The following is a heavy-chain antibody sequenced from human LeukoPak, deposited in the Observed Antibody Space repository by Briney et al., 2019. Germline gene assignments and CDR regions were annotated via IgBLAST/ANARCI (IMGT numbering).Heavy chain of an antibody. CDR1: GFTFSSYW. J-gene: IGHJ4*02. D-gene: IGHD6-13*01. CDR2: IKSDGTST. V-gene: IGHV3-74*01. Sequence: GGSLTLSCAASGFTFSSYWMHWVRQVPGKGLVWVSRIKSDGTSTCYADSVKGRFTISRDNAKNTLYLQMNSLRAEDTAVYYCARGAVAGTDWGQGTLVTVSS. CDR3: ARGAVAGTD.